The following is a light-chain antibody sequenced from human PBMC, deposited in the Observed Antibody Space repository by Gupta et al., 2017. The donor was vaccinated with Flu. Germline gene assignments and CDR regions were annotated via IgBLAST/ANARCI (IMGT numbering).Light chain of an antibody. CDR2: GAS. CDR3: QQDGSSPQ. Sequence: EIVLTQSPGTLSLSPGERATLSCRASQSVSSSYLAWYQQKPGQAPRLLIYGASSRATGIPDRFSGSGSGTDFTLTSSRLEPEDFAVYYCQQDGSSPQFGQGTKVEIK. V-gene: IGKV3-20*01. CDR1: QSVSSSY. J-gene: IGKJ1*01.